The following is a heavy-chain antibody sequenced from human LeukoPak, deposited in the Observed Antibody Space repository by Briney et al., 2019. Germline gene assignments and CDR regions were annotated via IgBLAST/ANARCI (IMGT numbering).Heavy chain of an antibody. CDR2: ISGSGGST. J-gene: IGHJ5*02. Sequence: GGSLRLSCTASGFSFSNYAMNWVRQAPGKGLEWVSAISGSGGSTYYADSVKGRFTISRDNSKNTLYLQMNSLRAEDTAVYYCAKDPYSSGSNWFDPWGQGTLVTVSS. V-gene: IGHV3-23*01. CDR3: AKDPYSSGSNWFDP. CDR1: GFSFSNYA. D-gene: IGHD6-19*01.